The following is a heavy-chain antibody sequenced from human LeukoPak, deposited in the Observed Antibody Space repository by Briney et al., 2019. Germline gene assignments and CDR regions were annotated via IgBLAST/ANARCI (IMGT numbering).Heavy chain of an antibody. CDR2: IYSGGST. Sequence: GGSLRLSCAASGFTVSSNYMSWVRQAPGKGLEWVSVIYSGGSTYYADSVKGRFTISRDNSKNTLYLQMNSLRAEDTAVYCCATYDSSGYYGHAFDIWGQGTMVTVSS. CDR1: GFTVSSNY. CDR3: ATYDSSGYYGHAFDI. D-gene: IGHD3-22*01. V-gene: IGHV3-66*01. J-gene: IGHJ3*02.